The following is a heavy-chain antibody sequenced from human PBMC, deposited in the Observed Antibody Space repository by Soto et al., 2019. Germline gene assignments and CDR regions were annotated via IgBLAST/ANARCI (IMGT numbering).Heavy chain of an antibody. CDR3: AHRLGQWFGSYNWFDP. Sequence: QITLKESGPTLVKPTQTLTLTCTFSGFSLSTSGVGVGWIRQPPGKALEWLALIYWDDDKRYSPSLKSRLTIPKHTSKNQVVLTITHMDPVDTATYYSAHRLGQWFGSYNWFDPWGQGTLVTVSS. D-gene: IGHD3-10*01. CDR1: GFSLSTSGVG. V-gene: IGHV2-5*02. J-gene: IGHJ5*02. CDR2: IYWDDDK.